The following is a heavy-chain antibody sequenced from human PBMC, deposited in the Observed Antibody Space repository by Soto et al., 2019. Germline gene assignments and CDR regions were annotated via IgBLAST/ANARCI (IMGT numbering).Heavy chain of an antibody. J-gene: IGHJ5*02. Sequence: QVQLQESGPGLVKPSQTLSLTCTVSGGSIRSGDYYWSWIRQPPGKGLEWIGYIYYSGSTYYNPSIKSRVTISVDTSKNQFSLKLSSVTAADTAVYYCARESSDYRLTPKWFDPWGQGTLVTVSS. CDR1: GGSIRSGDYY. V-gene: IGHV4-30-4*01. D-gene: IGHD5-12*01. CDR2: IYYSGST. CDR3: ARESSDYRLTPKWFDP.